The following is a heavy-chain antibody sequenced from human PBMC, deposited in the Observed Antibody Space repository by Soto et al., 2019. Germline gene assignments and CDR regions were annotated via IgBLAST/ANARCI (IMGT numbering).Heavy chain of an antibody. J-gene: IGHJ5*02. CDR3: ARDDNGDNGRAFDP. Sequence: EILSVTCTDSGDAISIYYWSWIRQPAGKGLEVIGRIYISGNTNYNPSLKGRVTMSVDMSKNQFSLKRSSVAAADTAVYYCARDDNGDNGRAFDPWGQGTLVTVSS. CDR2: IYISGNT. V-gene: IGHV4-4*07. CDR1: GDAISIYY. D-gene: IGHD4-17*01.